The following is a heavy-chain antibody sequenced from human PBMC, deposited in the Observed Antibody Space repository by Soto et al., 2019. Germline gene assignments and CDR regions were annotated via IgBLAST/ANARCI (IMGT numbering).Heavy chain of an antibody. J-gene: IGHJ6*03. CDR3: ARDRRYSLADYHYMDV. Sequence: SETLSLTCTVSGGSISSGGYYWSWIRQHPGKGLEWIGYIYYSGSTYYNPSLRSRVTISVDTSKNQFSLKLSSVTAADTAVYYCARDRRYSLADYHYMDVWGKGTTVTVSS. D-gene: IGHD2-15*01. CDR2: IYYSGST. CDR1: GGSISSGGYY. V-gene: IGHV4-31*03.